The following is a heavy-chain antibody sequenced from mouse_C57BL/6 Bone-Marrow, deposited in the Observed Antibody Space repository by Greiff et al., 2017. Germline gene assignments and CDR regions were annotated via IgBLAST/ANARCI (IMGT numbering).Heavy chain of an antibody. CDR1: GYTFTDYN. CDR3: ARSLYDSPWFAY. J-gene: IGHJ3*01. CDR2: INPNNGGT. D-gene: IGHD2-4*01. V-gene: IGHV1-18*01. Sequence: VQLQQSGPELVKPGASVKIPCKASGYTFTDYNMDWLKQSHGKSLEWIGDINPNNGGTIYNQKFKGKATLTVDKSSSTAYMELRSLTSEDTAVYYCARSLYDSPWFAYWGQGTLVTVSA.